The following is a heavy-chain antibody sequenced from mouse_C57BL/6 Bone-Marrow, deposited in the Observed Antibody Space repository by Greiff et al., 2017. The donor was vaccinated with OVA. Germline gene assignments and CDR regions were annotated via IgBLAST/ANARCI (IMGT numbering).Heavy chain of an antibody. CDR3: ARQEDEYAWFAY. Sequence: EVQRVESGGGLVQPGGSLKLSCAASGFTFSDYYMYWVRQTPEKRLEWVAYISNGGGSTYYPDTVKGRFTISRDNAENTLYLQMSRLKSEDTAMYYCARQEDEYAWFAYWGQGTLVTVSA. V-gene: IGHV5-12*01. CDR1: GFTFSDYY. CDR2: ISNGGGST. J-gene: IGHJ3*01. D-gene: IGHD5-1*01.